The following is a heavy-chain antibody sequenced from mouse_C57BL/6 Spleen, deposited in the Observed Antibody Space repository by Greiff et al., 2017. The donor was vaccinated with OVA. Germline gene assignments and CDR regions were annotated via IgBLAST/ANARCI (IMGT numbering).Heavy chain of an antibody. V-gene: IGHV1-19*01. Sequence: EVKLVESGPVLVKPGASVKMSCKASGYPFTDYYMNWVKQSHGKSLEWIGVINPYNGGTSYNQKFKGKATLTVDKSSSTAYMELNSLTSEDSAVYYCARSHDGSPFAYWGQGTLVTVSA. J-gene: IGHJ3*01. CDR2: INPYNGGT. CDR1: GYPFTDYY. D-gene: IGHD2-3*01. CDR3: ARSHDGSPFAY.